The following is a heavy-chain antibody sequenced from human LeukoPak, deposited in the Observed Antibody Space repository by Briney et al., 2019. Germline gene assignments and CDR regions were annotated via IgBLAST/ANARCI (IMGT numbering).Heavy chain of an antibody. CDR2: ISAYNGNT. Sequence: GASVKVSCKASGYTFTSYGISWVRQAPGQGVEGMGWISAYNGNTNYAQKLQGRVTMTTDTSTSTAYMELRSLRSDDTAVYDCAREATYSGYDRLDYWGQGTLVTVSS. J-gene: IGHJ4*02. V-gene: IGHV1-18*04. CDR3: AREATYSGYDRLDY. D-gene: IGHD5-12*01. CDR1: GYTFTSYG.